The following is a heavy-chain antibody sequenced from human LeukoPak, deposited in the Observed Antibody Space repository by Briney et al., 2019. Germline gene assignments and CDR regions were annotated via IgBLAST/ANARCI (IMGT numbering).Heavy chain of an antibody. J-gene: IGHJ6*03. CDR2: IYTSGST. CDR3: ARSGLGWFGAIQGMDV. V-gene: IGHV4-61*02. CDR1: GGSISSGSYY. D-gene: IGHD3-10*01. Sequence: SETLSLTCTVSGGSISSGSYYWSWIRQPAGKGLEWIGRIYTSGSTNYNPSLKSRVTISVDTSKNQFSLKLSSVTAADTAVYYCARSGLGWFGAIQGMDVWGKGTTVTISS.